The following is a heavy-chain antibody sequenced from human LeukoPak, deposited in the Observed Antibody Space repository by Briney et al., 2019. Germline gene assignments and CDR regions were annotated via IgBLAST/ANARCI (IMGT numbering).Heavy chain of an antibody. D-gene: IGHD5-24*01. CDR2: IVGDGSYT. CDR3: ARDGSNSHAFDV. J-gene: IGHJ3*01. CDR1: GINFRGYW. Sequence: PGGSLRLSCAVSGINFRGYWMAWVRQAPGKGLVWVSRIVGDGSYTNYADSVKGRFTISRDNAKNTLFLQMNSLRAEDTAVYYCARDGSNSHAFDVWGLGTMVTVSS. V-gene: IGHV3-74*01.